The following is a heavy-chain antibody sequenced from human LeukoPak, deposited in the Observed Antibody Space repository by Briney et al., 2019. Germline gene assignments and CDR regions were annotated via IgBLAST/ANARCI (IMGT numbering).Heavy chain of an antibody. CDR2: MNPNSGNT. CDR3: ARGYFDWYQMRSIDY. D-gene: IGHD3-9*01. CDR1: GYTFTSYD. Sequence: ASVTVSCKASGYTFTSYDINWVRQATGQGLEWMGWMNPNSGNTGYAQKFQGRVTMTRNTSISTAYMELSSLRSEDTAVYYCARGYFDWYQMRSIDYWGQGTLVTVSS. V-gene: IGHV1-8*01. J-gene: IGHJ4*02.